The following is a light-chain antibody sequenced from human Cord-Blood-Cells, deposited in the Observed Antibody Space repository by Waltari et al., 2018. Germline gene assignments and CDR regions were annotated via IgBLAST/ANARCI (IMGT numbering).Light chain of an antibody. CDR2: GKN. V-gene: IGLV3-19*01. CDR1: SPRSYY. Sequence: SSELTQDPAVSVALGQTVRITCQGNSPRSYYDSWYQQKPGQAPVLVIYGKNNRPSGIPDRFSGSSSGNTASLTITGAQAEDEADYYCNSRDSSGNRVFGGGTKLTVL. CDR3: NSRDSSGNRV. J-gene: IGLJ2*01.